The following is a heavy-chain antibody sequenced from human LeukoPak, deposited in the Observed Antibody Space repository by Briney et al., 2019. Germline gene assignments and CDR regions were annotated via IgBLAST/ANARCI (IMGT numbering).Heavy chain of an antibody. Sequence: PSETLSLTCTVSSGSFRTYYWSWIRQPPGKGLEWIGYIFYNEGTSYNPSLKSRVTISVDTSKNQFSLKLSSVTAADTAVYYCARQSGYSSGWYEYWGQGTLVTVSS. V-gene: IGHV4-59*08. CDR2: IFYNEGT. CDR3: ARQSGYSSGWYEY. D-gene: IGHD6-19*01. J-gene: IGHJ4*02. CDR1: SGSFRTYY.